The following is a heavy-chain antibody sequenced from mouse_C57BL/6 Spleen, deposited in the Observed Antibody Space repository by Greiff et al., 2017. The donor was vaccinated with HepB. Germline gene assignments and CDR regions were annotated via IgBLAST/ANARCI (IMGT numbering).Heavy chain of an antibody. CDR2: ISYDGSN. V-gene: IGHV3-6*01. CDR3: ASDYYGSSPWFVT. CDR1: GYSITSGYY. Sequence: EVKLEESGPGLVKPSQSLSLTCSVTGYSITSGYYWNWIRQFPGNKLEWMGYISYDGSNNYNPSLKNRISITRDTSKNQFFLKLNSVTTEDTATYYCASDYYGSSPWFVTGAKGLWSLSLQ. D-gene: IGHD1-1*01. J-gene: IGHJ3*01.